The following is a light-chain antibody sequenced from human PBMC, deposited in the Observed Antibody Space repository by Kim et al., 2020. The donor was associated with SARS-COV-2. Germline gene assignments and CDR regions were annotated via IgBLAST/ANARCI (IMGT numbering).Light chain of an antibody. J-gene: IGKJ4*01. CDR1: QSVSSSY. CDR3: QQYGSSPLT. V-gene: IGKV3-20*01. CDR2: GAS. Sequence: SPGERATLSCRASQSVSSSYLAWYQQKPGQAPRLLIYGASSRATGIPDRFSGSGSGTDFTLTISRLEPEDFAVYYCQQYGSSPLTFCGGTKVDIK.